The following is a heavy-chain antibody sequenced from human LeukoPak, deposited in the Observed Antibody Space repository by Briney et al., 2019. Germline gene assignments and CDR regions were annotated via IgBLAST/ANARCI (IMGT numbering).Heavy chain of an antibody. CDR1: GYTFTSYG. J-gene: IGHJ4*02. CDR2: INPNSGGT. D-gene: IGHD1-1*01. Sequence: ASVKVSCKASGYTFTSYGISWVRQAPGQGLEWMGRINPNSGGTNYAQKFQGRVTMTRDTSISTAYMELSRLRSDDTAVYYCARVSGTYDYWGQGTLVTVSS. V-gene: IGHV1-2*06. CDR3: ARVSGTYDY.